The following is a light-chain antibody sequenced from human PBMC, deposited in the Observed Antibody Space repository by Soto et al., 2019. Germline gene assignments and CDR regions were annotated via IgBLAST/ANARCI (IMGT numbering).Light chain of an antibody. V-gene: IGKV3-20*01. Sequence: EIVLTQSPGTLSLSPGERATLSCRASQSVSSSYLAWYQQKPGQAPRLLIYGASSRATGIPDRFSGSGSGTDFPFTFSRLGPEVFAVYYCQKYGSSARWMSGQGTKVKIK. CDR3: QKYGSSARWM. J-gene: IGKJ1*01. CDR2: GAS. CDR1: QSVSSSY.